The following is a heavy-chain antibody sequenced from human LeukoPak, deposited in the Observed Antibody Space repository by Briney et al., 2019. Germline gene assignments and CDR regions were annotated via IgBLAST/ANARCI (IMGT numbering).Heavy chain of an antibody. D-gene: IGHD3-10*01. CDR1: GYTFTGYY. V-gene: IGHV1-2*02. J-gene: IGHJ4*02. CDR2: INPNSGGT. Sequence: GASVKVSCKASGYTFTGYYLHWVRQAPGRGHEWMGWINPNSGGTGYAQKFQGRVTMTWDTSISTAYMELSRLRSDDTAVYYCAKRYFDSGSYFPFDHWGQGTLVTVSS. CDR3: AKRYFDSGSYFPFDH.